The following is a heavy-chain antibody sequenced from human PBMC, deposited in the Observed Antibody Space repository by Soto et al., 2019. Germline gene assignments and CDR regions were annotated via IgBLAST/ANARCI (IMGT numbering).Heavy chain of an antibody. CDR2: INPNSGGT. CDR3: ARDSTSSGRERKSFQH. D-gene: IGHD6-19*01. V-gene: IGHV1-2*02. J-gene: IGHJ1*01. CDR1: GYTFTGYY. Sequence: GASVKVSCKASGYTFTGYYMHWVRQAPGQGLEWMGWINPNSGGTNYAQKFQGRVTMTRDTSISTAYMELSRLRSDDTAVYYCARDSTSSGRERKSFQHWGQGTLVTV.